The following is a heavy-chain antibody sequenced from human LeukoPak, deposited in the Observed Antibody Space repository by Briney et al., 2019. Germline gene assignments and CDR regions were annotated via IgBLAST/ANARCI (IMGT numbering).Heavy chain of an antibody. J-gene: IGHJ4*02. Sequence: GASVKVSCKTSGFSFTSYYFHWVRQAPGQGLEWMVIINPSGGFTSYAQKFQGRVAMTRDTSKSTIYIDLSRLRSDDTAVYYCARPHCGGDCYHFDYWGQGTLVTVSS. CDR1: GFSFTSYY. V-gene: IGHV1-46*01. CDR3: ARPHCGGDCYHFDY. D-gene: IGHD2-21*02. CDR2: INPSGGFT.